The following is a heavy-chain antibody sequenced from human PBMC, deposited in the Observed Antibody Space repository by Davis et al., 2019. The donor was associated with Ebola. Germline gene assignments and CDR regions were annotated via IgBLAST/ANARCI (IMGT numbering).Heavy chain of an antibody. CDR1: GYTFTSYG. V-gene: IGHV1-69*13. J-gene: IGHJ6*02. CDR2: IIPIFGTA. Sequence: SVKVSCKASGYTFTSYGISWVRQAPGQRLEWMGGIIPIFGTANYAQKFQGRVTITADESTSTAYMELSSLRSEDTAVYYCARDYLRYGMDVWGQGTTVTVSS. CDR3: ARDYLRYGMDV.